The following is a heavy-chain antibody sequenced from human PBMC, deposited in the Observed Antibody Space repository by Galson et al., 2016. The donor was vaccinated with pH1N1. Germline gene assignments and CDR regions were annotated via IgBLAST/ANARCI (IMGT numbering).Heavy chain of an antibody. CDR3: ARRTNPDFWSDYSIFDQ. D-gene: IGHD3-3*01. CDR2: IWYDGSQK. V-gene: IGHV3-33*01. Sequence: SLRLSCAASGFTFSSYGMHWVRQAPGKGLEGVAVIWYDGSQKYYSDSVEGRFTISRDNSKNTLYLQMNSLRVEDTAVYFCARRTNPDFWSDYSIFDQWGQGTRVTVSS. J-gene: IGHJ4*01. CDR1: GFTFSSYG.